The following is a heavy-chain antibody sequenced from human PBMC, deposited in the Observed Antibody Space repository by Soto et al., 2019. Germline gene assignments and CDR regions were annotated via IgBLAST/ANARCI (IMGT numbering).Heavy chain of an antibody. Sequence: VGSLRLSCASSVFAFSDYYMSCIRQSPGKWLEWVSYISSSGSTIYYADSVKGRFTISRDNAKNSLYLQMNSLRAEDTAVYYCARDSPSEQWMVIPRYFGGEYWGQGTLVSVSS. V-gene: IGHV3-11*01. J-gene: IGHJ4*02. CDR3: ARDSPSEQWMVIPRYFGGEY. D-gene: IGHD6-19*01. CDR1: VFAFSDYY. CDR2: ISSSGSTI.